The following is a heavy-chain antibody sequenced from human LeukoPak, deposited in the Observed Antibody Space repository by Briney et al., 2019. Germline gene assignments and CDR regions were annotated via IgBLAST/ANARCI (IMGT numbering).Heavy chain of an antibody. CDR1: GYTFTSYG. J-gene: IGHJ4*02. CDR2: ISAYNGNT. V-gene: IGHV1-18*01. D-gene: IGHD2-15*01. CDR3: ARAVRYCSGGSCYRPFDY. Sequence: ASVKVSCKASGYTFTSYGISWVRQAPGQGLEWMGWISAYNGNTNYAQKLQGRVTMTTDASTSTAYMELRSLRSDDTAVYYCARAVRYCSGGSCYRPFDYWGQGTLVTVSS.